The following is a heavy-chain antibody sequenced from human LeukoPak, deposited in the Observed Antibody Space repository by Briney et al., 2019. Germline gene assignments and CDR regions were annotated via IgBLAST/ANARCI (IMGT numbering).Heavy chain of an antibody. D-gene: IGHD1/OR15-1a*01. J-gene: IGHJ4*02. CDR3: TRDNNNLFDY. V-gene: IGHV3-7*01. Sequence: PGGSLRLSCAASGFTSSTYWMSWVRQAPGKGLEWVANINPGGSDKYYVDSVRGRFTISRDNAENSLYLQVNSLRAEDTAVYYCTRDNNNLFDYWGQGTLVTVSS. CDR2: INPGGSDK. CDR1: GFTSSTYW.